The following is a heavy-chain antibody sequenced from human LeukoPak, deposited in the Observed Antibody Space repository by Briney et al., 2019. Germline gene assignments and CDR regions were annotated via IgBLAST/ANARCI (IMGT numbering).Heavy chain of an antibody. CDR1: GGSISSSSYY. CDR2: INHSGST. CDR3: ARGAIAVARYFDY. V-gene: IGHV4-39*07. Sequence: PSETLSLTCTVSGGSISSSSYYWGWIRQPPGKGLEWIGEINHSGSTNYNPSLKSRVTISVDTSKNQSSLKLSSVTAADTAVYYCARGAIAVARYFDYWGQGTLVTVSS. D-gene: IGHD6-19*01. J-gene: IGHJ4*02.